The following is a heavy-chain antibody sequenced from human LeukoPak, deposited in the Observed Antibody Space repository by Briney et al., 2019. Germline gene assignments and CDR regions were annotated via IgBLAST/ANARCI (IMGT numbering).Heavy chain of an antibody. Sequence: SETLSLTCTVSGPSISSYYWSWIRQPPGKGLEWIRYIYHSGSTNYNPSLKSRVTISVDTSKNQFSLKLSSVTAADTAVYYCARDMGHILEATTINYNGMDVWGQGTTVTVSS. D-gene: IGHD1-26*01. J-gene: IGHJ6*02. CDR3: ARDMGHILEATTINYNGMDV. CDR2: IYHSGST. V-gene: IGHV4-59*01. CDR1: GPSISSYY.